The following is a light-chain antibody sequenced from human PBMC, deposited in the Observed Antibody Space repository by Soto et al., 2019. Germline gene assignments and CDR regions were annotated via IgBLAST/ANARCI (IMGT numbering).Light chain of an antibody. CDR2: QVS. CDR3: SSYTTRSTLV. CDR1: SSDVGGYDY. Sequence: QSVLTQPASVSGSPGQSITISCTGSSSDVGGYDYVAWYQQHPGNAPKLMIYQVSSRPSGVSTRFSGSKFGNTASLTISGLQPEDEADYYCSSYTTRSTLVFGGGTKLTVL. V-gene: IGLV2-14*01. J-gene: IGLJ3*02.